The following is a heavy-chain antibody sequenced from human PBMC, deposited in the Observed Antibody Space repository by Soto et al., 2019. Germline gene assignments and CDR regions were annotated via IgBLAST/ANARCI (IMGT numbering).Heavy chain of an antibody. CDR3: ARGLGLDIDY. CDR2: ISYDGSNK. D-gene: IGHD3-16*01. J-gene: IGHJ4*02. V-gene: IGHV3-30-3*01. CDR1: GFTFSSYA. Sequence: QVQLVESGGGVVQSGRSLRLSCAASGFTFSSYAMHWVRQAPGKGLDWVAVISYDGSNKYYADSVKGRFTISRDNSKNTLYLQMNSLISEDTAVYYCARGLGLDIDYWGQGTLVTVSS.